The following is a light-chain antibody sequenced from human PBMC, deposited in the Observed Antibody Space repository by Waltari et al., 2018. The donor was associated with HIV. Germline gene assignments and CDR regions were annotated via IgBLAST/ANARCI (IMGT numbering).Light chain of an antibody. CDR3: AAWDDSLNGVV. Sequence: QSALTQPPSASGSPGQSVTISCTGSSSDVGGYNYVSWYQQHPGKAPKVLIYEVSKRPSGVSDRFSGSKSGNTASLTVSGLQSEDEANYYCAAWDDSLNGVVFGGGTKLTVL. V-gene: IGLV2-8*01. J-gene: IGLJ2*01. CDR2: EVS. CDR1: SSDVGGYNY.